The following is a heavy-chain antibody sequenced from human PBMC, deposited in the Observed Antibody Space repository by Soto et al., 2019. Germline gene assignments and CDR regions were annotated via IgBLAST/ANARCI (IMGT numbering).Heavy chain of an antibody. Sequence: SETLSLTCAVYGGSFSGYYWSWIRRPPGKGLEWIGEINHSGSTNYNPSLKSRVTISVDTSKNQFSLKLSSVTAADTAVYYCASEFGRTDYGPGSYDSRVDYWGQGTLVTVSS. CDR3: ASEFGRTDYGPGSYDSRVDY. J-gene: IGHJ4*02. CDR1: GGSFSGYY. D-gene: IGHD3-10*01. CDR2: INHSGST. V-gene: IGHV4-34*01.